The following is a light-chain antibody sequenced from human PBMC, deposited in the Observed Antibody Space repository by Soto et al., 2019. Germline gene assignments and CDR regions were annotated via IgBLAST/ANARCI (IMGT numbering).Light chain of an antibody. CDR3: CSYAGTYTQWV. CDR2: DVS. Sequence: QSVLTQPRSVSGSPGQSVTISCTGTSSDVGGYNYVSWYQQHPGIAPKLVIYDVSKRPSGVPDRFSGSKSGNTASLTVSGLQAEDEADYSCCSYAGTYTQWVFGGGTKLTVL. J-gene: IGLJ3*02. V-gene: IGLV2-11*01. CDR1: SSDVGGYNY.